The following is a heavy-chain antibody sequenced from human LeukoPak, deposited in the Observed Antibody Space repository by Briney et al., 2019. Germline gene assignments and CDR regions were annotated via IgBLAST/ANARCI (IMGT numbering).Heavy chain of an antibody. CDR1: GGSISSSSYY. D-gene: IGHD3-3*01. J-gene: IGHJ4*02. V-gene: IGHV4-39*01. CDR2: IYYSGST. CDR3: ARILPDFWSGYYPPLGYFDY. Sequence: SETLSLTCTVSGGSISSSSYYWGWIRQPPGKGLEWIGSIYYSGSTYYNPSLKSRVTISVDTSKNQFSLKLSSVTAADTAVYCCARILPDFWSGYYPPLGYFDYWGQGTLVTVSS.